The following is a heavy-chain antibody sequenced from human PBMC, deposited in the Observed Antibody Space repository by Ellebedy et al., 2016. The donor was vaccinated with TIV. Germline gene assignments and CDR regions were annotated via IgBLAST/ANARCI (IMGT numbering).Heavy chain of an antibody. Sequence: PGGSLRLSCAASGFSFSGARMHWVRQASGKGLEWVGRIRTKADSYVTAYAASVRGRFTISRDDSKNTASLQMNSLKTDDTAIYYCTSLDPGANFWGQGTLVTVSS. V-gene: IGHV3-73*01. CDR3: TSLDPGANF. J-gene: IGHJ4*02. CDR1: GFSFSGAR. D-gene: IGHD2-8*02. CDR2: IRTKADSYVT.